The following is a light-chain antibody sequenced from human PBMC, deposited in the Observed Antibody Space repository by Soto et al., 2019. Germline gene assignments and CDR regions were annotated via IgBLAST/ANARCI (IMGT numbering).Light chain of an antibody. Sequence: SYELTQPPSVSVSPGQTASITCSGDKLGDKYVCWYQQKPGQSPVLVIYQDTKRPSGISERFSGSNSGNTATLTISGTQAMDEADYYCQAWDSSTLYVFGTGTKLTVL. V-gene: IGLV3-1*01. CDR1: KLGDKY. CDR3: QAWDSSTLYV. CDR2: QDT. J-gene: IGLJ1*01.